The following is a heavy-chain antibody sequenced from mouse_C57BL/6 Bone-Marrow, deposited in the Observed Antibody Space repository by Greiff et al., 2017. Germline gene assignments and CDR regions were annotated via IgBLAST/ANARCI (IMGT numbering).Heavy chain of an antibody. V-gene: IGHV1-69*01. CDR2: IDPSDSYT. CDR1: GYTFTSYW. Sequence: QVHVKQPGAELVMPGASVKLSCKASGYTFTSYWMHWVKQRPGQGLEWIGEIDPSDSYTNYNQKFKGKSTLTVDKSSSTAYMQLSSLTSEDSAVYYCAREVYYGSLDYFDYGGQGTTLTVSS. D-gene: IGHD1-1*01. CDR3: AREVYYGSLDYFDY. J-gene: IGHJ2*01.